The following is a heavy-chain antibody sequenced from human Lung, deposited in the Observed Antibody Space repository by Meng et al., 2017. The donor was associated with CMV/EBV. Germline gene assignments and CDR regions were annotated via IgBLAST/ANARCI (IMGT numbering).Heavy chain of an antibody. V-gene: IGHV4-34*01. D-gene: IGHD1-26*01. J-gene: IGHJ4*02. CDR3: ARMLIVGATLGYFDY. CDR1: GGSFSGYY. CDR2: INHSGST. Sequence: QVQLQQWGAGLLKPSETLSLTCAVYGGSFSGYYWSWIRQPPGKGLEWIGEINHSGSTNYNPSLKSRVTISVDTSKNQFSLKLSSVTAADTVVYYCARMLIVGATLGYFDYWGQGTLVTVSS.